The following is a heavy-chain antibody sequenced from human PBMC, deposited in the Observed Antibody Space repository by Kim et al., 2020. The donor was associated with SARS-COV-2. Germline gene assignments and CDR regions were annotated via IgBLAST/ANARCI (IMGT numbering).Heavy chain of an antibody. CDR3: ARGGRRFLEWLLNPYFDY. D-gene: IGHD3-3*01. CDR2: ISYDGSNK. J-gene: IGHJ4*02. V-gene: IGHV3-30-3*01. Sequence: GGSLRLSCAASGFTFSSYAMHWVRQAPGKGLEWVAVISYDGSNKYYADSVKGRFTISRDNSKNTLYLQMNSLRAEDTAVYYCARGGRRFLEWLLNPYFDYWGQGTLVTVSS. CDR1: GFTFSSYA.